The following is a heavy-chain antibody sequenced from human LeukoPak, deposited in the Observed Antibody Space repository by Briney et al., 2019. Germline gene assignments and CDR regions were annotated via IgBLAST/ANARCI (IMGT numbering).Heavy chain of an antibody. Sequence: GGSLRVSCAASGFTFSSYAMNWVRQAQGKGLEWVAGISSGDRTFHSESVKGRFTISRDKSKDTLYLQMNSLRAEDTAVYYCAKDATASPYFHWFDNWGQGTQVIVSS. D-gene: IGHD3-9*01. CDR1: GFTFSSYA. J-gene: IGHJ4*02. V-gene: IGHV3-23*01. CDR3: AKDATASPYFHWFDN. CDR2: ISSGDRT.